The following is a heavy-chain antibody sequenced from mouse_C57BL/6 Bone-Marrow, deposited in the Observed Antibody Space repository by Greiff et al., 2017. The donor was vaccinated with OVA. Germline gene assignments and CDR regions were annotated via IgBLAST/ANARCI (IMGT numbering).Heavy chain of an antibody. V-gene: IGHV5-9-1*02. CDR2: ISSGGDYI. CDR1: GFTFSSYA. J-gene: IGHJ4*01. D-gene: IGHD1-1*02. CDR3: TRRGGGEYYAMDY. Sequence: EVQGVESGEGLVKPGGSLKLSCAASGFTFSSYAMSWVRQTPEKRLEWVAYISSGGDYIYSADTVKGRFPISRDNARNTLDLQMSSLKSEDTAMYYCTRRGGGEYYAMDYWGQGTSVTVSS.